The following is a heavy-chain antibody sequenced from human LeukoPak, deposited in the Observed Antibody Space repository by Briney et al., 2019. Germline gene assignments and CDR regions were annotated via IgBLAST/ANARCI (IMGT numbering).Heavy chain of an antibody. Sequence: SETLSLTCTVSGDSISAYYWSWIRQTPGKGLEWIAFIHSSGTTNYNPSLKSRASISVDTSNNQFSLSVNSVTAADTAVYYCARGGASSEWFDPWGQGTLVTVSS. CDR3: ARGGASSEWFDP. J-gene: IGHJ5*02. V-gene: IGHV4-59*01. CDR2: IHSSGTT. D-gene: IGHD6-25*01. CDR1: GDSISAYY.